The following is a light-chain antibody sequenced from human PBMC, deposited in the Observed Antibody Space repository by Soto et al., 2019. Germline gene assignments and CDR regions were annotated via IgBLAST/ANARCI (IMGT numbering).Light chain of an antibody. CDR2: EVT. Sequence: QSVLTQPASVSGSPGQSVTISCTGTNSDAGTYDYVSWYQQYPGKVPKLIIYEVTNRPSGVSNRFSGSKSGNTASLTISGLLAEDEADYYCSSYTSTSSYVLFGGGTKLTVL. CDR1: NSDAGTYDY. V-gene: IGLV2-14*01. J-gene: IGLJ2*01. CDR3: SSYTSTSSYVL.